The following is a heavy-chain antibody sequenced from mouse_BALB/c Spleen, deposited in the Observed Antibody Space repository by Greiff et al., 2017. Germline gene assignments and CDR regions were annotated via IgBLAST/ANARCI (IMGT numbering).Heavy chain of an antibody. J-gene: IGHJ3*01. Sequence: EVQLVESGGGLVQPGGSLRLSCATSGFTFTDYYMSWVRQPPGKALEWLGFIRNKANGYTTEYSASVKGRFTISRDNSQSILYLQMNTLRAEDSATYYCARGNPFAYWGQGTLVTVSA. CDR1: GFTFTDYY. CDR2: IRNKANGYTT. V-gene: IGHV7-3*02. CDR3: ARGNPFAY.